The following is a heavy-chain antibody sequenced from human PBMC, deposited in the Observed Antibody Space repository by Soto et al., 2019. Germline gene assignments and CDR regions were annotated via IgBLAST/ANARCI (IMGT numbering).Heavy chain of an antibody. D-gene: IGHD3-3*01. V-gene: IGHV3-15*01. J-gene: IGHJ6*02. CDR2: IKSTTDGGTE. CDR1: GFGFSNAW. Sequence: EVQLVESGGGLVKPGGSLRLSCAASGFGFSNAWMSWVRQAPGKGLEWVGSIKSTTDGGTEDYSATVKGRFSISRDDSQDTLYLQMNSQKIEDTAVYYCTTGDTIAGLVTKTYPVWGQGATVTVSS. CDR3: TTGDTIAGLVTKTYPV.